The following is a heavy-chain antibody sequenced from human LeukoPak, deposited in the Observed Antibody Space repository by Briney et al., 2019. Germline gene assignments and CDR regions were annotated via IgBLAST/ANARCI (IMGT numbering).Heavy chain of an antibody. J-gene: IGHJ4*02. CDR3: AKFGQHLIDY. CDR1: GFTFSSYG. CDR2: ISYDGSNK. V-gene: IGHV3-30*18. D-gene: IGHD3-16*01. Sequence: PGGSLSLSCAASGFTFSSYGMHWVRQAPGKGLEWVAVISYDGSNKYYADSVKGRFTISRDNSKNTLYLQMNSLRAEDTAVYYCAKFGQHLIDYWGQGTLVTVSS.